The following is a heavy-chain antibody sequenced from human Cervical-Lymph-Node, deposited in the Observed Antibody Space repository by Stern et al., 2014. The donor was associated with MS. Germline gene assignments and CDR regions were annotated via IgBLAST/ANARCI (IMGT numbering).Heavy chain of an antibody. Sequence: VQLVESGAELKRPGASVRVSCKASNYTFTDYAVSWVRQAPGQGLEWMGWISGFNGKTNYAQNLQGRLTMTIDTSTSTAYMALRSLRSDDTAMYYCVRDETDRGTSLYYSYYAMDVWGQGTTVTVSS. D-gene: IGHD2-2*01. CDR2: ISGFNGKT. V-gene: IGHV1-18*01. CDR3: VRDETDRGTSLYYSYYAMDV. J-gene: IGHJ6*02. CDR1: NYTFTDYA.